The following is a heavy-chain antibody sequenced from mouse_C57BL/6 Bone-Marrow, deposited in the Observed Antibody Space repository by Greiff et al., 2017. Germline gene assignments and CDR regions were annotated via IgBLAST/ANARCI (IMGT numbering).Heavy chain of an antibody. CDR2: INPSNGGT. V-gene: IGHV1-53*01. Sequence: QVQLQQPGTELVKPGASVKLSCKASGYTFTSYWMHWVKQRPGQGLEWIGNINPSNGGTNYNEKFKSKATLTVDTSSSTAYMQLSSLTTENSAVYYGATPYYSIVLDYWGQGTTLTVSS. D-gene: IGHD2-12*01. CDR3: ATPYYSIVLDY. CDR1: GYTFTSYW. J-gene: IGHJ2*01.